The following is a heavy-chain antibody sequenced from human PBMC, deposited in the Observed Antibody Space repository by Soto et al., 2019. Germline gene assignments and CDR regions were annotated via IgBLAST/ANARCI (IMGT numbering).Heavy chain of an antibody. J-gene: IGHJ6*02. CDR2: IIPIFGTA. Sequence: QVQLVQSGAEVKKPGSSVKVSCKASGGTFSSYAISWVRQAPGQGLEWMGGIIPIFGTANYAQKFQGRVTITADDSTSTAYMALSSLRSEDTAVYSFASHVPAAAYYSGMAVWCQGTTVTVSS. CDR1: GGTFSSYA. V-gene: IGHV1-69*12. CDR3: ASHVPAAAYYSGMAV. D-gene: IGHD2-2*01.